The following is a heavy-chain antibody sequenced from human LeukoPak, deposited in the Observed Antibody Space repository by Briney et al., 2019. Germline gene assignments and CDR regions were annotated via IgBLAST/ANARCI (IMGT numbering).Heavy chain of an antibody. CDR2: IWNDGSNR. D-gene: IGHD5-24*01. CDR3: ARDDGPNDY. Sequence: GRSLRLSCAASTFTFSSYGMHWVRQAPGKGLECVAVIWNDGSNRYYVDSVKGRFTISRDNSKNTLYLQMNSLRAEDTAVYYCARDDGPNDYWGQGTLVTVSS. V-gene: IGHV3-33*01. CDR1: TFTFSSYG. J-gene: IGHJ4*02.